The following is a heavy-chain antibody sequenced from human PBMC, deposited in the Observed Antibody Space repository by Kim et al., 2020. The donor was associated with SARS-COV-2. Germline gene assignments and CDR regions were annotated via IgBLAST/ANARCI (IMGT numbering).Heavy chain of an antibody. D-gene: IGHD3-16*02. V-gene: IGHV4-39*01. J-gene: IGHJ4*02. CDR2: IYYSGST. Sequence: SETLSLTCTVSGGSISSSSYYWGWIRQPPGKGLEWIGSIYYSGSTYYNPSLKSRVTISVDTSKNQFSLKLSSVTAAVTAVYYCSCKGYDYVWGSYRYKSHEFDYWGQGTLVTVSS. CDR3: SCKGYDYVWGSYRYKSHEFDY. CDR1: GGSISSSSYY.